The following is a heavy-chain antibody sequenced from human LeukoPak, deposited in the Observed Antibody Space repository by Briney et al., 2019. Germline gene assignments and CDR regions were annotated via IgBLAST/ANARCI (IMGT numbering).Heavy chain of an antibody. D-gene: IGHD2-15*01. CDR2: MSSNGNNK. CDR3: TKGCLGGGNCFYFQH. J-gene: IGHJ1*01. V-gene: IGHV3-30*18. Sequence: GGSLRLSCAASGLTFSSYGMHWVRQAPGKGLEWVAVMSSNGNNKYHGDSVKGRFTISRDNSKNTLFLQMDSLRAEDTAVYYCTKGCLGGGNCFYFQHWGQGTLVSVSS. CDR1: GLTFSSYG.